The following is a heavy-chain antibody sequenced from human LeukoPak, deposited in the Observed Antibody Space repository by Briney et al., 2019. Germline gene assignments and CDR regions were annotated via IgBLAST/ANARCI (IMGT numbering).Heavy chain of an antibody. CDR2: INPHSGGT. J-gene: IGHJ4*02. V-gene: IGHV1-2*02. D-gene: IGHD3-22*01. CDR3: ARGYYDSSGYYYSHLDY. CDR1: EYTFTGYY. Sequence: GASVKVSCKASEYTFTGYYMHWVRQAPGQGLEWMGWINPHSGGTNYAQKFQGRVTMTRDTSISTAYMELSRLRSDDTAVYYCARGYYDSSGYYYSHLDYWGQGTLVTVSS.